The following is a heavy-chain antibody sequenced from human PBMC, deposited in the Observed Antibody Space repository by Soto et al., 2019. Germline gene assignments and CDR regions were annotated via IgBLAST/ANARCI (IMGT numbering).Heavy chain of an antibody. CDR2: INHSGST. CDR1: GGSFSGYY. CDR3: AITPPPRYSSSWYTYIDY. Sequence: PSETLSLTCAVYGGSFSGYYWSWIRQPPGKGLEWIGEINHSGSTNCNPSLKSRVTISVDTSKNQFSLKLSSVTAADTAVYYCAITPPPRYSSSWYTYIDYWGQGTLVTVSS. D-gene: IGHD6-13*01. V-gene: IGHV4-34*01. J-gene: IGHJ4*02.